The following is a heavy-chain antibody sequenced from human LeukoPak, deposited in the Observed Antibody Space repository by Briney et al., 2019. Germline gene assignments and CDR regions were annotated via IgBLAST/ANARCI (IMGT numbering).Heavy chain of an antibody. J-gene: IGHJ3*02. CDR1: GFTFRDYD. V-gene: IGHV3-13*01. D-gene: IGHD5/OR15-5a*01. CDR2: IGIGDDT. Sequence: PGGSLRLSCAASGFTFRDYDMHWVRQVPGRGLEWVSAIGIGDDTHYPDSVKGRFTISRENAKHSLYLQMNTLRDGDTAVYYCIRGGIRVSGIDAFDTWGQGTMVTVSS. CDR3: IRGGIRVSGIDAFDT.